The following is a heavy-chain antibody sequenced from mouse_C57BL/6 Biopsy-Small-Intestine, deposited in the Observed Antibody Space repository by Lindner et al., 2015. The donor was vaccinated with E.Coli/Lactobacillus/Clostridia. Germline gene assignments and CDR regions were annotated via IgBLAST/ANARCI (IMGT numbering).Heavy chain of an antibody. D-gene: IGHD2-13*01. CDR3: ARGGYGDYSAMDY. CDR2: IYPGGGFT. CDR1: GYTFTNYW. Sequence: VQLQESGAELVRPGTSVKVSCKAAGYTFTNYWIGWVKQRPGHGLEWIGDIYPGGGFTHYNEKFKDKATLTADTSSSTAYMQLSSLTSEDSAIYYCARGGYGDYSAMDYWSQGTSVTVSS. V-gene: IGHV1-63*02. J-gene: IGHJ4*01.